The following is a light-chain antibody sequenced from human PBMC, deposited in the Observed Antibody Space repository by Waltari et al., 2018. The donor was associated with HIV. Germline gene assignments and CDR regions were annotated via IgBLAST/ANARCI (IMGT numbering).Light chain of an antibody. V-gene: IGLV2-11*01. J-gene: IGLJ2*01. CDR3: CSYAGIYTYVK. CDR2: DVS. Sequence: QSALTQPRSVSGSPGQSVSISCTGTSSDVGGYNYVSLYQQHPDKAPKLMIYDVSQPPAGGPARFSGSKSGNTASLTISGLQAEDEADYYCCSYAGIYTYVKFGGGTKLTVL. CDR1: SSDVGGYNY.